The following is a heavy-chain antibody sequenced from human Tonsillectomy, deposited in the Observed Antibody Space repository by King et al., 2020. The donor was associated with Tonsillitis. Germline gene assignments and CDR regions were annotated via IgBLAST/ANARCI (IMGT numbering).Heavy chain of an antibody. D-gene: IGHD4-17*01. Sequence: QVQLQESGSGLVKPSQTLSLTCAVSGGSISSGGYSWCWIRQPPGKGLEWIGYIYHRESPYYNPSLKSRVTISIDRSKNHLSLNLSSVTAADTAVYYCARDAGDYGMDVWGQGTTVTVSS. J-gene: IGHJ6*02. CDR3: ARDAGDYGMDV. CDR1: GGSISSGGYS. CDR2: IYHRESP. V-gene: IGHV4-30-2*01.